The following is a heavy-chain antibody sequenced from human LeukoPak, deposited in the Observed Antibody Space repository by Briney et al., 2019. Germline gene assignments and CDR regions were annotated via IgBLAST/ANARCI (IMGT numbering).Heavy chain of an antibody. D-gene: IGHD2-15*01. CDR3: AKVMPPGRIRFYSYYMDV. CDR2: IRYDGSNE. V-gene: IGHV3-30*02. Sequence: GGSLRLSSAASGFSFSGYGMHWVRQAPGKGLEWVAFIRYDGSNEYYADSVKGRFTISRDKSKTTLSLQMNGLRVEDTAVYYCAKVMPPGRIRFYSYYMDVWGKGTTVTVSS. J-gene: IGHJ6*03. CDR1: GFSFSGYG.